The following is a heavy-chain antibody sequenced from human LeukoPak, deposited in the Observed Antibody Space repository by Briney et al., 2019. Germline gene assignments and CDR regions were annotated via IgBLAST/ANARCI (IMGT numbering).Heavy chain of an antibody. D-gene: IGHD1-26*01. CDR2: IRGSGDRT. Sequence: GGSLRLSCATSGFTFSSYAMSWVRQAPGKGLEWVSAIRGSGDRTHYADSVKGRFTISRDNSKNTLYLQMNSLRAEDTAVYYCAKDSKIVGATFRSYHYMDVWGKGTAVTVSS. CDR3: AKDSKIVGATFRSYHYMDV. CDR1: GFTFSSYA. V-gene: IGHV3-23*01. J-gene: IGHJ6*03.